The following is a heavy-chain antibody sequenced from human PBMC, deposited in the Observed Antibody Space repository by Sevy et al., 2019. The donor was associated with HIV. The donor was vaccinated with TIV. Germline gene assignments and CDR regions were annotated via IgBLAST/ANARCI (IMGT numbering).Heavy chain of an antibody. V-gene: IGHV4-59*01. Sequence: SETLALTCNVSGDSISSYFWSWFRQPPGKGLEWIGYIYYRGGSEYNPSLRSRVTISIDTSKKYLSMKLTSVTAADTAVYYCARDSAVVPRALVYWGQGTLVTVSS. D-gene: IGHD2-15*01. CDR3: ARDSAVVPRALVY. CDR1: GDSISSYF. CDR2: IYYRGGS. J-gene: IGHJ4*02.